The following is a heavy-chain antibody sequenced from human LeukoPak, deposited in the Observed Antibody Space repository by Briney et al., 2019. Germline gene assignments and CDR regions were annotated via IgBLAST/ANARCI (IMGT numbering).Heavy chain of an antibody. J-gene: IGHJ5*02. CDR2: ISSSGTTI. CDR3: ARGGYYYDSSGYYWFDP. Sequence: GGSLRLSCAASGFTFSSYEMNWVRQAPGKGLEWVSYISSSGTTIYYADSVKGRFTISRDNAKNSLYLQMNRLRAEDTAVYYCARGGYYYDSSGYYWFDPWGQGTLVTVSS. V-gene: IGHV3-48*03. D-gene: IGHD3-22*01. CDR1: GFTFSSYE.